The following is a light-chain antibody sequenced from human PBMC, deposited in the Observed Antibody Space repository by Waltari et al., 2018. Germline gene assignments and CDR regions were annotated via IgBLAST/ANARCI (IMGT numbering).Light chain of an antibody. J-gene: IGLJ2*01. Sequence: QSALTQPASVSGSPGQSITISCTGTNSDIGAYNYVSWYQQHPGQVPKLMIFDVSYRPSGVSERCSGSKSGNTASLTISGLQTEDEADYYCSSYTRSSTVVFGGGTKLTVL. CDR1: NSDIGAYNY. CDR3: SSYTRSSTVV. V-gene: IGLV2-14*03. CDR2: DVS.